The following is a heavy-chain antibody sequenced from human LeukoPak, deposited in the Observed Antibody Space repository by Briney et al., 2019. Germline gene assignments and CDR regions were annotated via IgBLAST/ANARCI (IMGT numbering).Heavy chain of an antibody. D-gene: IGHD6-13*01. CDR3: ARRSGSSWSSFDY. V-gene: IGHV3-23*01. Sequence: GGSLRLSCAASGFTFNNYAMNWVRRAPGKGLEWVSGISGFGGSTYYAPSVKGRLTISRDNFGNMLYLHLDSLRVEDTAIYYCARRSGSSWSSFDYWGQGALVTVSS. CDR2: ISGFGGST. J-gene: IGHJ4*02. CDR1: GFTFNNYA.